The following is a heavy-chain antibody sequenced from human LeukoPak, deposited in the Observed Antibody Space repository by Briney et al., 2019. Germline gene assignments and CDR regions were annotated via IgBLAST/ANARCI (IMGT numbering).Heavy chain of an antibody. CDR3: AKGMSRGIGFDY. V-gene: IGHV3-30*04. D-gene: IGHD3-10*01. Sequence: GGSLRLSCAASGFAFSECPMHWVRQAPGKGLEWVAVMSFDGNDKYYADSVKGRFSISRDNSESILYLHMNRLTPEDTALYYCAKGMSRGIGFDYWGQGALVTVSS. J-gene: IGHJ4*02. CDR2: MSFDGNDK. CDR1: GFAFSECP.